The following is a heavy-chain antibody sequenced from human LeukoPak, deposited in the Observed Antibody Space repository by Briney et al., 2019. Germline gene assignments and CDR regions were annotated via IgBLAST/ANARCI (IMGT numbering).Heavy chain of an antibody. CDR2: INAGNGNT. CDR3: AREARDSSGYYYGMDV. D-gene: IGHD3-22*01. CDR1: GYTFTSYA. J-gene: IGHJ6*02. Sequence: ASVKVSCKASGYTFTSYAMHWVRQAPGQRLEWMGWINAGNGNTKYSQKFQGRVTITRDTSASTAYMELSSLRSEDTAVCYCAREARDSSGYYYGMDVWGQGTTVTVSS. V-gene: IGHV1-3*01.